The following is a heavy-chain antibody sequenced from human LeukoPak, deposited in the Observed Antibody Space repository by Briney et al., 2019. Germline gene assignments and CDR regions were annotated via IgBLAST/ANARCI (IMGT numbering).Heavy chain of an antibody. Sequence: GGSLRLSCAASGFTFSDYYMSWIRQAPGKGLEWISYISSSTSYTNYADSVKGRFTISRDNAKNSLYLQMNSLRAEDTALYYCARDYYDSSGFGAFDIWGQGTMVTVSS. J-gene: IGHJ3*02. D-gene: IGHD3-22*01. CDR3: ARDYYDSSGFGAFDI. V-gene: IGHV3-11*05. CDR2: ISSSTSYT. CDR1: GFTFSDYY.